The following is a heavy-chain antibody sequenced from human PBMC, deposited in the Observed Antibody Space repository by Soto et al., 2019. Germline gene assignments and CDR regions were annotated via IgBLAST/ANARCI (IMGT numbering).Heavy chain of an antibody. CDR3: ASSASTVTTPNYCYFMDV. V-gene: IGHV5-51*01. Sequence: GESLKISCKGSGYSFTSYWIGWVRQMPGKGLEWMGIIYPGDSDTRYSPSFQSQVTISADKSISTAYLQWSSLKASDTAMYYCASSASTVTTPNYCYFMDVSGKGTTVTVSS. CDR2: IYPGDSDT. D-gene: IGHD4-4*01. CDR1: GYSFTSYW. J-gene: IGHJ6*03.